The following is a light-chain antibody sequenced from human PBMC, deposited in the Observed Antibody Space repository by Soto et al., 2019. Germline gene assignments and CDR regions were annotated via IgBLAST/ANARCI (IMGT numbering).Light chain of an antibody. Sequence: QSALTQPRSVSASPGQSVTISCTGTLGDVGGYNYVSWYQHHPGKAPKLMIYGVSERPSGVPDRFSGSKSGNTASLTISGLQAEDEADYYCCSYAGTPYVFGTGTKVTVL. CDR3: CSYAGTPYV. CDR1: LGDVGGYNY. CDR2: GVS. J-gene: IGLJ1*01. V-gene: IGLV2-11*01.